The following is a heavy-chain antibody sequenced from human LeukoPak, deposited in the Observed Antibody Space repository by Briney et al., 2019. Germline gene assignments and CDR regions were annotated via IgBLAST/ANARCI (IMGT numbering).Heavy chain of an antibody. CDR1: GGSISNNNYY. Sequence: SETLSLTCTVSGGSISNNNYYWGWIRQPPGKGLEWIGSIHYSGSTYYNPSLKSRVSISVDTSKSQFSLNLRSVTAADTAVYYCALGVVGVGDAFDIWGQGTMVTVSS. J-gene: IGHJ3*02. CDR3: ALGVVGVGDAFDI. V-gene: IGHV4-39*01. D-gene: IGHD3-3*01. CDR2: IHYSGST.